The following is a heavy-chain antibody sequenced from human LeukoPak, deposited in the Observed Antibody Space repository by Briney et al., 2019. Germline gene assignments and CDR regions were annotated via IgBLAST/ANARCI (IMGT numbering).Heavy chain of an antibody. V-gene: IGHV3-48*02. CDR3: ARRAYGDASFDY. D-gene: IGHD4-17*01. Sequence: PGGSLRLSCAASGFTFRSYSMNWVRQAPGKGLEWVSYITSGSSPIYYADSVKGRFTISRDNAKNSLYLQMNSLRDEDTAVYYCARRAYGDASFDYWGQGTLVTVSS. J-gene: IGHJ4*02. CDR2: ITSGSSPI. CDR1: GFTFRSYS.